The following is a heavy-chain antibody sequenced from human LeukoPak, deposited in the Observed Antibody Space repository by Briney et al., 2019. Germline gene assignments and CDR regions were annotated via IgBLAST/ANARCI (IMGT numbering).Heavy chain of an antibody. J-gene: IGHJ6*02. CDR3: ARDVVVVSAAIHHGMDV. CDR1: GGSFSDYF. V-gene: IGHV4-34*01. D-gene: IGHD2-2*01. Sequence: PSETLSLTCAVYGGSFSDYFWGWIRQPPGKGLEWIGEINHSGRTYYNPSLKSRVTISVDTSKNQFSLNLSSVTAADTAVYYCARDVVVVSAAIHHGMDVWGQGTTVTVSS. CDR2: INHSGRT.